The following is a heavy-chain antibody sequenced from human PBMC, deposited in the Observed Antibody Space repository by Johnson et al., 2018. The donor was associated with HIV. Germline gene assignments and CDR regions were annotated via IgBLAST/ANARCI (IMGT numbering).Heavy chain of an antibody. V-gene: IGHV3-7*03. J-gene: IGHJ3*02. D-gene: IGHD1-26*01. CDR2: IKQDGSAK. CDR3: AKDRIVGAIGDAFDI. CDR1: GFTFSSYD. Sequence: VQLVESGGGLVQPGGSLRLSCAASGFTFSSYDMHWVRQAPGKGLEWVANIKQDGSAKYYVDYVKGRFTISRDNAKNSVYLQMNSLRAEDTAVYYCAKDRIVGAIGDAFDIWGQGTMVTVSS.